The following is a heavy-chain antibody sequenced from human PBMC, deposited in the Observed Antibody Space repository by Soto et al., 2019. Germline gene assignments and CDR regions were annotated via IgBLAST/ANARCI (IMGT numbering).Heavy chain of an antibody. J-gene: IGHJ4*02. Sequence: PSETLSLTCTVTGDSISSRSYYWGWIRQPPWKGLEWIGSIYYSGSTYNNPSPRSRVSMSIDTSKDQFSLKLKSVTAADTALYFCARQRTSVVTQAYFDVWGPGXLVTVYS. D-gene: IGHD2-21*02. CDR3: ARQRTSVVTQAYFDV. CDR1: GDSISSRSYY. V-gene: IGHV4-39*01. CDR2: IYYSGST.